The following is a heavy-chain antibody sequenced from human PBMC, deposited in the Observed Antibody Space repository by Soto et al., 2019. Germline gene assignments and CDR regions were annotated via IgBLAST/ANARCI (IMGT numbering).Heavy chain of an antibody. D-gene: IGHD5-18*01. CDR2: IYSDGTT. V-gene: IGHV4-4*07. CDR3: ARDRGYRSGSFGS. CDR1: AGSTSPYP. J-gene: IGHJ5*02. Sequence: NLPHTCIVSAGSTSPYPWSWIRQPAGKELEWIGRIYSDGTTNYNPSLKGRGTMSVDTSKKQISLKLTSVTAADTAMYYCARDRGYRSGSFGSWGQG.